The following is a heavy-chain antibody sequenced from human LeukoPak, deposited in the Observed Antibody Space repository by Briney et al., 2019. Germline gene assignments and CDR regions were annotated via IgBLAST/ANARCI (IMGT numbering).Heavy chain of an antibody. D-gene: IGHD5-18*01. CDR1: GFTFSSYA. CDR2: ISSSSSTI. J-gene: IGHJ4*02. V-gene: IGHV3-48*01. CDR3: ARGYSYGFPYYFDY. Sequence: GGSLRLSCAASGFTFSSYAMHWVRQAPGKGLEWVSYISSSSSTIYYADSVKGRFTISRDNAKNSLYLQMNSLRAEDTAVYYCARGYSYGFPYYFDYWGQGTLVTVSS.